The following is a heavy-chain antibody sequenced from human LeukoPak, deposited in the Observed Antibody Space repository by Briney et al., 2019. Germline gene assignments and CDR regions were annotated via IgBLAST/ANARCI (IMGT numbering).Heavy chain of an antibody. V-gene: IGHV3-13*01. CDR2: IGTAGDT. D-gene: IGHD3-22*01. CDR3: ARGDSSGYQRNTKLDY. J-gene: IGHJ4*02. CDR1: GFTFSSYD. Sequence: GGSLRLSCAASGFTFSSYDMHWVRQTTGKGLEWVSAIGTAGDTYYPGSVKGRFTISRENAKNSLYLQMNSLRAGDTAVFYCARGDSSGYQRNTKLDYWGQGTLVTVSS.